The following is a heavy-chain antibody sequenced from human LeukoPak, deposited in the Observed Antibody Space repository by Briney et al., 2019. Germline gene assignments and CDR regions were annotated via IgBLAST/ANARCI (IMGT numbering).Heavy chain of an antibody. J-gene: IGHJ5*02. CDR2: MNPNSGNT. V-gene: IGHV1-8*01. CDR3: ARGRGRSRSSGWLNWFDP. D-gene: IGHD6-19*01. Sequence: GASLKVSCTASGYTFTSYDINWVRQATGQGLEWMGWMNPNSGNTGYAQKFQGRVTMTRNTSISTAYMELSSLRSEDTAVYYCARGRGRSRSSGWLNWFDPWGQGTLVTVSS. CDR1: GYTFTSYD.